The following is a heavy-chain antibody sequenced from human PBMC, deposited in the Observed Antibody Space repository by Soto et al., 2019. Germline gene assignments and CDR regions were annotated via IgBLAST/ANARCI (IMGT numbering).Heavy chain of an antibody. J-gene: IGHJ4*02. D-gene: IGHD3-10*01. CDR3: ARLLQIYGPGSSPPAY. V-gene: IGHV3-48*02. CDR2: ISSSSSTI. Sequence: GSLRLSCAASGFTFSSYSMNWVRQAPGKGLEWVSYISSSSSTIYYADSVKGRFTTSRDDAKNSLYLQMNSLRDEDTAVYYCARLLQIYGPGSSPPAYWGQGTLVTVSS. CDR1: GFTFSSYS.